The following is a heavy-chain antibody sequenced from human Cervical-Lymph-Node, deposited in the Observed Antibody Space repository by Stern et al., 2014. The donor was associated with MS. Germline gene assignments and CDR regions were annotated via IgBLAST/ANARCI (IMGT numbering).Heavy chain of an antibody. J-gene: IGHJ6*02. CDR1: GSTFSKSA. CDR2: ISHDGSNK. V-gene: IGHV3-30*09. CDR3: VRTESFYYYDGMDV. Sequence: VQLVESGGGVVPPGRSLRLSCADSGSTFSKSAMHWVRQAPGKGLEWVDVISHDGSNKQYGDSVKGRLAISRDNSRNTLSLEIYNLRAEDTAVYYCVRTESFYYYDGMDVWGHGTTVIVSS.